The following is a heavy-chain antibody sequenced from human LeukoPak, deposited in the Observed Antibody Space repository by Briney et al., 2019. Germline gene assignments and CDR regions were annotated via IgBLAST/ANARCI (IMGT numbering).Heavy chain of an antibody. CDR3: ARQYCSGGSCYLNAAFDI. CDR1: GFTFSDYY. V-gene: IGHV3-11*04. Sequence: GGSLRLSCAASGFTFSDYYMSWIRQAPGKGLEWVSYISSSGSTIYYADSVKGRFTISRDNAKNSLHLQMNSLRAEDTAVYYCARQYCSGGSCYLNAAFDIWGQGTMVTVSS. D-gene: IGHD2-15*01. CDR2: ISSSGSTI. J-gene: IGHJ3*02.